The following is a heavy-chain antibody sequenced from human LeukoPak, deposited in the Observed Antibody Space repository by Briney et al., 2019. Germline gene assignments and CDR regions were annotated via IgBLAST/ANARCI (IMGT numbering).Heavy chain of an antibody. CDR3: ARDPGYYDSSGYYVDY. D-gene: IGHD3-22*01. CDR1: GFTFSRYS. J-gene: IGHJ4*02. CDR2: ISSSSSYI. Sequence: GGSLRLSCAASGFTFSRYSMNWVRQAPGKGLEWVSSISSSSSYIYYADSVKGRFTISRDNAKNSLYLQMNSLRAEDTAVCYCARDPGYYDSSGYYVDYWGQGTLVTVSS. V-gene: IGHV3-21*01.